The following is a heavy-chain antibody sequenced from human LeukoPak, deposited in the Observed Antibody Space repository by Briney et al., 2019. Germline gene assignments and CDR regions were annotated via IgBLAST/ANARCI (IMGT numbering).Heavy chain of an antibody. CDR1: GYTFTSYG. D-gene: IGHD1-1*01. CDR2: ISAYNGNT. J-gene: IGHJ4*02. V-gene: IGHV1-18*01. CDR3: ASGTTGTTGPYYFDY. Sequence: GASVKVSCKASGYTFTSYGISWVRQAPGQGLEWMGWISAYNGNTNYAQKLQGRVTMTTDTSTSTAYMELRSLRSDDTAVYYGASGTTGTTGPYYFDYWGQGTLVTVSS.